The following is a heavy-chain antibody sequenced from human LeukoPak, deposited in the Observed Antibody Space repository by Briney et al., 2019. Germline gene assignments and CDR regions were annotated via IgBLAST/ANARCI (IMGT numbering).Heavy chain of an antibody. Sequence: SETLSLTCSVSGGSISGYYWSWFRQPPGKRLEWIGYIYYSGSTNYNPSLKSRVTISVDTSKNQFSLKLSSVTAADTAVYYCARHVAIDWYYFDYWGQGTLVTVSS. V-gene: IGHV4-59*08. CDR1: GGSISGYY. D-gene: IGHD2-21*01. J-gene: IGHJ4*02. CDR2: IYYSGST. CDR3: ARHVAIDWYYFDY.